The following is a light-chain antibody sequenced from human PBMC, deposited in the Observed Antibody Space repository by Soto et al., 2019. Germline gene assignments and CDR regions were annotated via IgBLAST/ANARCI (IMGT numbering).Light chain of an antibody. CDR2: DAS. Sequence: IVLTQSPATLSLSPGERATLSCRASQSVSSYLAWYQQKGGQAPRLLIYDASSRATGIPARFSGSGSGTDFTLTISSLEPEDFAVYYCQQRSDWPTFGGGTKVEI. CDR1: QSVSSY. V-gene: IGKV3-11*01. CDR3: QQRSDWPT. J-gene: IGKJ4*01.